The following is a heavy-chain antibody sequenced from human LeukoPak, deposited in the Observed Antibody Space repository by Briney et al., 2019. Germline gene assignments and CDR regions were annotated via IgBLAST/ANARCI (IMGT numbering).Heavy chain of an antibody. Sequence: GGSLRLSCAASGFTFSSYSMNWVRQAPGKGLEWVSYISSSSDTIYYADSVKGRFTISRDNAKNSLYLQMNSLRAEDTAVYYCARGRGTYRLDYWGQGTLVTVSS. CDR3: ARGRGTYRLDY. J-gene: IGHJ4*02. V-gene: IGHV3-48*01. CDR2: ISSSSDTI. CDR1: GFTFSSYS. D-gene: IGHD3-16*01.